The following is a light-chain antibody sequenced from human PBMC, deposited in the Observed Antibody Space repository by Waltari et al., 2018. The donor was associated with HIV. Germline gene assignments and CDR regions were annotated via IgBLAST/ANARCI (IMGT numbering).Light chain of an antibody. J-gene: IGKJ3*01. CDR1: QSVTSSY. V-gene: IGKV3-20*01. CDR2: GAS. Sequence: IVLTQSPGTLSLSPGERVTLSCRASQSVTSSYLAWYQQKPGQAPRLLIYGASSRATGIPDRFSGSGSGTDFTLTISRLEPEDFAVYYCQQYGSSPPLFTFGPGTKVDIK. CDR3: QQYGSSPPLFT.